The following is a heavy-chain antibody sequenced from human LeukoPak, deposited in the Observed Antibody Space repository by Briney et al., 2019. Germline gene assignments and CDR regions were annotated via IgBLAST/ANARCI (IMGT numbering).Heavy chain of an antibody. J-gene: IGHJ4*02. CDR2: IKQDGSEK. Sequence: GGSLRLSCAASGFTFSSYWMSWVRQAPGKGLEWVANIKQDGSEKYYVDSVKGRFTISRDNAKNSLYLQMNSLRDEDTAVYYCARAPDGSGWYEFADWGQGTLVTVSS. V-gene: IGHV3-7*01. CDR1: GFTFSSYW. CDR3: ARAPDGSGWYEFAD. D-gene: IGHD6-19*01.